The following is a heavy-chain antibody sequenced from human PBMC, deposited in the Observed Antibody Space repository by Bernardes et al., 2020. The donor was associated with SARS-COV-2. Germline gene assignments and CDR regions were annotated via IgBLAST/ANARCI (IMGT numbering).Heavy chain of an antibody. CDR1: GFIFSGYT. J-gene: IGHJ4*02. Sequence: GSLRLSCAASGFIFSGYTMNWVRQSPGKGLEWVSSISSSGEYIYYADSVKGRFTTSRDNAETSLYLQMNSLRAEDTALYYCARGIASSGFDYWSRGTLVTVSS. CDR2: ISSSGEYI. CDR3: ARGIASSGFDY. D-gene: IGHD6-13*01. V-gene: IGHV3-21*01.